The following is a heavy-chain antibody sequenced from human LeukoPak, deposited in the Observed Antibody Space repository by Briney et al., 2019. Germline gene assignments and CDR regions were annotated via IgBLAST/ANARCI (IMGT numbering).Heavy chain of an antibody. Sequence: GSLRLSCAASGFIFGDYWMTWIRQPPGKGLEWIGEINHSGSTNYNPSLKSRVTISVDTSKNQFSLKLSSVTAADTAVYYCARQRGWHNFDYWGQGTLVTVSS. CDR1: GFIFGDYW. D-gene: IGHD6-19*01. V-gene: IGHV4-34*01. J-gene: IGHJ4*02. CDR2: INHSGST. CDR3: ARQRGWHNFDY.